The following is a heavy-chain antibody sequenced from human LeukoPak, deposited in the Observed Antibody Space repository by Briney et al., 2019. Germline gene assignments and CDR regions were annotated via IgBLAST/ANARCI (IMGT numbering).Heavy chain of an antibody. CDR2: IKEVGSER. V-gene: IGHV3-7*05. CDR3: ARGGMSSGYSVNY. D-gene: IGHD3-22*01. CDR1: GFTFSSYW. J-gene: IGHJ4*02. Sequence: PGGSLRLSCAASGFTFSSYWMSWVRQAPGKGLEWVANIKEVGSERYYVDSVKGRFTTSRDDAKNSLYLQMNSLRAEDTAVYYCARGGMSSGYSVNYWGQGTLVTVCS.